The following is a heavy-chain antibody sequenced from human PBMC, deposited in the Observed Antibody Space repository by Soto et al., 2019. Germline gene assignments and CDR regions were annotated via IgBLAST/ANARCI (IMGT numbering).Heavy chain of an antibody. CDR2: ISSRSTTI. Sequence: GGSLRLSCAASGFTFSNYNMNWVRQAPGKGLEWVSHISSRSTTIYYADSVQGRFTISRDNAKNSLYLQMNSLRDEDTAIYYCVRGQVLRFLEWYFDLWGRGTLVTVSS. V-gene: IGHV3-48*02. D-gene: IGHD3-3*01. CDR3: VRGQVLRFLEWYFDL. CDR1: GFTFSNYN. J-gene: IGHJ2*01.